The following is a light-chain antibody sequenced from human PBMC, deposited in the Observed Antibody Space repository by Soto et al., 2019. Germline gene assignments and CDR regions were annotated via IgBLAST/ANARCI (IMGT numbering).Light chain of an antibody. V-gene: IGKV2-28*01. J-gene: IGKJ2*01. CDR3: MQALQTPYT. CDR1: QSLLQSNGYNY. Sequence: DIVMSQSPLSLPVTPGEPASISCRSSQSLLQSNGYNYLDWYLQKPGQSPQLLIYLGSYRASWAPDRFSGSGAGTDFTLKISRVEAEDVGVYYCMQALQTPYTFGQGTKLEIK. CDR2: LGS.